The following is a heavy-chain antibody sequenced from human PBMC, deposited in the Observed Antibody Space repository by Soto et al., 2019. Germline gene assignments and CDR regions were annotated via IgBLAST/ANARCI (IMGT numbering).Heavy chain of an antibody. V-gene: IGHV3-30*18. CDR2: ISCDGYLK. CDR3: AKDFKVSGSHYGTLNYYYGMDV. CDR1: GFTFSTYG. D-gene: IGHD3-10*01. Sequence: GSLRLSCAASGFTFSTYGMQWVRQAPGKGLEWVAVISCDGYLKYYVDAVKGRFTVARDNSKNTLFLEMNSLRVEDTAVYFCAKDFKVSGSHYGTLNYYYGMDVWGQGTTVTVSS. J-gene: IGHJ6*02.